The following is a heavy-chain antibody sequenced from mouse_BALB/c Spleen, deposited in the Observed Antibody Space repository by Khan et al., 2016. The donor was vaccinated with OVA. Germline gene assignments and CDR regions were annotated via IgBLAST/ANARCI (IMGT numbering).Heavy chain of an antibody. CDR3: AKIKKIVATYFDY. J-gene: IGHJ2*01. CDR2: TNPTNGRT. Sequence: QVQLKQSGAELVKAGASVKMSCKASGYTFTSYWMHWVKQRLGQGLEWFAETNPTNGRTYYNETFKSKATLTVDKSSRTAYMLLSGPTFEDSAVYYCAKIKKIVATYFDYWGQGTTLTVSS. D-gene: IGHD1-1*01. CDR1: GYTFTSYW. V-gene: IGHV1S81*02.